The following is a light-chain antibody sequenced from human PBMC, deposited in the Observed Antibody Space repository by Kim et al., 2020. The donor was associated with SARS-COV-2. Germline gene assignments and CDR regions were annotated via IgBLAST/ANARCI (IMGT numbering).Light chain of an antibody. CDR1: SGHSDYA. V-gene: IGLV4-69*01. CDR3: QTWGTGIQV. J-gene: IGLJ2*01. CDR2: LNSDGSH. Sequence: QPVLTQSPSASASLGASVKLTCTLSSGHSDYAIAWHQQRPEKGPRSLMRLNSDGSHNKGDGIPDRFSGSSSGAERYLTISSLQSEDEADYYCQTWGTGIQVFGGGTKLTVL.